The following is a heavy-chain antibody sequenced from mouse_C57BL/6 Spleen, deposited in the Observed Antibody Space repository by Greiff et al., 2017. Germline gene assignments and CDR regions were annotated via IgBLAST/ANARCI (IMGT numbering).Heavy chain of an antibody. CDR3: TTLIYYDYDVGY. CDR2: IDPGDGDT. D-gene: IGHD2-4*01. CDR1: GFNIKDYY. J-gene: IGHJ2*01. Sequence: VQLKESGAELVRPGASVKLSCTASGFNIKDYYMHWVKQRPEQGLEWIGRIDPGDGDTEYAPKFQGKATMTADTSSNTAYLQHSGLTSEDTAVYYCTTLIYYDYDVGYWGKGTTLTVSS. V-gene: IGHV14-1*01.